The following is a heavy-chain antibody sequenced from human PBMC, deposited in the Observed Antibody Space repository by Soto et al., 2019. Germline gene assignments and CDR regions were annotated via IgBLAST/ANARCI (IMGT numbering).Heavy chain of an antibody. CDR3: TTDPRIGGRRFEY. V-gene: IGHV3-15*05. CDR2: IKSKGDGGTT. CDR1: GFTCSDAW. Sequence: VALVESGGGPVEPGGSLTLSCAASGFTCSDAWMNWVRQAPGKGLEWVGRIKSKGDGGTTDYVAPVKGRITISREDSKHTLYRPMNSLKTEDKDVYYCTTDPRIGGRRFEYWGQGALVTV. J-gene: IGHJ4*02. D-gene: IGHD2-15*01.